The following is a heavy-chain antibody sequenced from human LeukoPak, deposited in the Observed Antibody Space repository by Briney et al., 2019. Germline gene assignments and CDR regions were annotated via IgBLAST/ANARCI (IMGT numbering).Heavy chain of an antibody. D-gene: IGHD1-26*01. CDR3: ARDPYSGSYGDYYYYMDV. V-gene: IGHV4-39*02. CDR1: GGSLTSTSHY. Sequence: SETLSLTCTVSGGSLTSTSHYWDWVRQPPGKGLEWLGSTYSSGSTYYNPSLKSRVTVSFDTSKNQFSLSLTSVTAADTAVYYCARDPYSGSYGDYYYYMDVWGKGTTVTISS. CDR2: TYSSGST. J-gene: IGHJ6*03.